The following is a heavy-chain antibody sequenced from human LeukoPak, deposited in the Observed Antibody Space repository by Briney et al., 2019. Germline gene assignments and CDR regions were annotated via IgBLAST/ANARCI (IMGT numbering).Heavy chain of an antibody. D-gene: IGHD6-19*01. CDR1: GFTFSNYA. Sequence: GGSLRLSCAASGFTFSNYAMYWVRQAPGKGLEWVAVISYDGSNKYYADSVKGRFTISRDNSKNTLYLQMSSLRPEDTAVYYCARDSGSGFYYYYGMAVWGRGTTVTVSS. CDR2: ISYDGSNK. CDR3: ARDSGSGFYYYYGMAV. J-gene: IGHJ6*02. V-gene: IGHV3-30-3*01.